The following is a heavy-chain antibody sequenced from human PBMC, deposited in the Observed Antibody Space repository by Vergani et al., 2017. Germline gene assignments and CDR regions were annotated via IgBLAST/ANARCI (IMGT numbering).Heavy chain of an antibody. CDR1: GGSFSGYY. Sequence: QVQLQESGPGLLKPSETLSLTCAVYGGSFSGYYWSWIRQPPGKGLEWIGEINHSGSTNYNPSLKSRVTISVDTSKNQFSLKLSSVTAADTAVYYCAPGVGATRSWFDPWGQGTLVTVSS. V-gene: IGHV4-34*01. J-gene: IGHJ5*02. D-gene: IGHD1-26*01. CDR3: APGVGATRSWFDP. CDR2: INHSGST.